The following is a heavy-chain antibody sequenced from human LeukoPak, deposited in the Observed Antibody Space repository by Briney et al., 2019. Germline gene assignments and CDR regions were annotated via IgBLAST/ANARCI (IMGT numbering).Heavy chain of an antibody. CDR1: GYTFTGYY. J-gene: IGHJ6*02. CDR2: MNPNSGNT. CDR3: ARSSAEYYYGSGSYYYYGMDV. Sequence: ASVKVSCKASGYTFTGYYMHWVRQAPGQGLEWMGWMNPNSGNTGYAQKFQGRVTMTRNTSISTAYMELSSLRSEDTAVYYCARSSAEYYYGSGSYYYYGMDVWGQGTTVTVSS. V-gene: IGHV1-8*02. D-gene: IGHD3-10*01.